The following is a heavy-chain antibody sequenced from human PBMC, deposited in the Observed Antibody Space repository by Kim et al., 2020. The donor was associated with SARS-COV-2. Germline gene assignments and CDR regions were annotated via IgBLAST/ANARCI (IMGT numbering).Heavy chain of an antibody. Sequence: GGSLRLSCAASGFTFSSYDMHWVRQATGKGLEWVSAIGTAGYTYYPGSVKGRFTISRENAKNSLYLQMNSLRAGDTAVYYCARVGESITVTQAGGKVYY. J-gene: IGHJ6*01. D-gene: IGHD4-4*01. CDR2: IGTAGYT. CDR3: ARVGESITVTQAGGKVYY. CDR1: GFTFSSYD. V-gene: IGHV3-13*01.